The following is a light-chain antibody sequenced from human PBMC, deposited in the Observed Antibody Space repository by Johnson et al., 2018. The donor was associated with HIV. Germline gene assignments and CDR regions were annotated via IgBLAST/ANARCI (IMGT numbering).Light chain of an antibody. J-gene: IGLJ1*01. Sequence: QSVLTQPPSVSAAPGQKVTISCSGSSSNIGNNYVSWYQQLPGTAPKLLIYDNNKRPSGIPDRFSGSKSGTSATLGITGLQTGYEADYYCGTWDSSLSVYVFATGTKVPVL. CDR1: SSNIGNNY. CDR2: DNN. CDR3: GTWDSSLSVYV. V-gene: IGLV1-51*01.